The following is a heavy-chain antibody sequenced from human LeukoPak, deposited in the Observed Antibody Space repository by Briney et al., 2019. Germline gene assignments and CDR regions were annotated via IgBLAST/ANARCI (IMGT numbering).Heavy chain of an antibody. CDR3: ARRGYSGYDFSGMDV. D-gene: IGHD5-12*01. Sequence: SETLSLTCTVSGGSISRYFWSWIRQPPGKGLEWIGNIYNSGGTNYNPSLKSRVTISIDTSKDQFSLKLTSVTAADTAVYYCARRGYSGYDFSGMDVWGQGTTVTVSS. V-gene: IGHV4-59*08. CDR2: IYNSGGT. J-gene: IGHJ6*02. CDR1: GGSISRYF.